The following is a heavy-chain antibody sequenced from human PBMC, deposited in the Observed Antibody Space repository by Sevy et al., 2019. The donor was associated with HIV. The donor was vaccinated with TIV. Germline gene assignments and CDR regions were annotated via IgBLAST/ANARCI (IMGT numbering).Heavy chain of an antibody. CDR1: GFTFSSYA. V-gene: IGHV3-30-3*01. D-gene: IGHD3-22*01. CDR2: ISYDGSNK. J-gene: IGHJ4*02. Sequence: GGSLRLSCAASGFTFSSYAMHWVRQAPGKGLEWVAVISYDGSNKYYADSVKGRFTISRDNSKNTLYLQMNSLRAEDTAVYYCAREAYYYDSSGSHPPDYWGQGTLVTVSS. CDR3: AREAYYYDSSGSHPPDY.